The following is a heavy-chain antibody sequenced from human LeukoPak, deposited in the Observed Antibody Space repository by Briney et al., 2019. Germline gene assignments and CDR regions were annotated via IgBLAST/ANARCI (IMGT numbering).Heavy chain of an antibody. CDR1: GFTFSSYW. V-gene: IGHV3-74*01. Sequence: HPGGSLRLSCAASGFTFSSYWMHWVRQAPGKGVVWVSRINSDGSSTSYADSVKGRFTISRDNAKNTLYLQMNSLRAEDTAVFYCARAMYTSGWSIDYWGQGTLVTVSS. CDR3: ARAMYTSGWSIDY. D-gene: IGHD6-19*01. J-gene: IGHJ4*02. CDR2: INSDGSST.